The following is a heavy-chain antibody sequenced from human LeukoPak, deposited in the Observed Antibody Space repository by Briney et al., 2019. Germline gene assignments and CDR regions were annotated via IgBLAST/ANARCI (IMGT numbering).Heavy chain of an antibody. CDR3: AKDRGVRTGTLANY. CDR2: ITSSSYT. Sequence: GGSLRLSCAASGFTFNSYHMNWVRQAPGKGLEWVSSITSSSYTYYAESVKGRFTISRDNAENSLYLQMNSLRAEDTAVYYCAKDRGVRTGTLANYWGQGTLVTVSS. D-gene: IGHD1-1*01. V-gene: IGHV3-21*01. J-gene: IGHJ4*02. CDR1: GFTFNSYH.